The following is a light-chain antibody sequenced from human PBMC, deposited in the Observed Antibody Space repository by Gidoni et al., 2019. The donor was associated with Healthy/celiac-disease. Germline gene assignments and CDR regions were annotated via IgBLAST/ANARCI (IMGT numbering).Light chain of an antibody. CDR1: SSNIGNNY. Sequence: QKVTISCSGSSSNIGNNYVSWYQQLPGTAPKLLIYDNNKRPSGILDRFSGSKSGTSATLGITGLQTGDEADYYCGTWDSSLSAVVFGGGTKLTVL. CDR2: DNN. J-gene: IGLJ2*01. V-gene: IGLV1-51*01. CDR3: GTWDSSLSAVV.